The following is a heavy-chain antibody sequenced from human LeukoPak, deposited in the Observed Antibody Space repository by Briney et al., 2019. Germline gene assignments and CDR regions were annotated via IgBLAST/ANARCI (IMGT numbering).Heavy chain of an antibody. D-gene: IGHD1-26*01. V-gene: IGHV4-4*07. CDR3: ARDIIVGAVGGRYAFDN. J-gene: IGHJ3*02. CDR1: GGSISSYY. CDR2: IYTSGST. Sequence: PSETLSLTCTVSGGSISSYYWSWIRQPAGRGLELIGRIYTSGSTNYNPSLKSRVTISVDKSKNQFSLKLCSVTAADTAVYYCARDIIVGAVGGRYAFDNWGQGTMVTVSS.